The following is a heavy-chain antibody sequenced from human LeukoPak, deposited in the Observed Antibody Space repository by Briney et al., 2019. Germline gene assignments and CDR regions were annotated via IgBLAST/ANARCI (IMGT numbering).Heavy chain of an antibody. CDR1: GFTFSSYA. CDR3: AKMWDGRWLQSGFDY. J-gene: IGHJ4*02. CDR2: ISGSGGST. D-gene: IGHD5-24*01. V-gene: IGHV3-23*01. Sequence: TGGSLRLSCAASGFTFSSYAMSWVRQAPGKGLEWVSAISGSGGSTYYADSVKGRFTISRDNSKNTLYLQMNSLRAEDTAVYYCAKMWDGRWLQSGFDYWGQGTLVTVSS.